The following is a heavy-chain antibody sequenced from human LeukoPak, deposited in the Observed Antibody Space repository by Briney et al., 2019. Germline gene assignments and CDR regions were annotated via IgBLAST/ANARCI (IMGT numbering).Heavy chain of an antibody. J-gene: IGHJ4*02. CDR1: RPDFAIAW. CDR3: TTGIGTIDF. D-gene: IGHD3-9*01. CDR2: ITTDGGTT. V-gene: IGHV3-15*01. Sequence: GGSLRLSCAVSRPDFAIAWMSWVRQAPGKGLEWVGRITTDGGTTDYAAPVKGRFTISRDDAENTLYLQMNSLNTEDTAVYYCTTGIGTIDFWGQGTLVTVSS.